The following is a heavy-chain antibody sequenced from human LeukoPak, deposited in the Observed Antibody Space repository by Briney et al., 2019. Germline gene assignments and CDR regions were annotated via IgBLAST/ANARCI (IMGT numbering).Heavy chain of an antibody. J-gene: IGHJ5*02. CDR2: IWYDGSNK. D-gene: IGHD3-10*01. CDR3: ARDPGDGSGSYFGGGFDP. Sequence: PGRSLRLSCAASGFTFSSYGMHWVRQAPGKGLEWVAGIWYDGSNKYYADSVKGRFTISRDNSKNTLYLQMNSLRAEDTAVYYCARDPGDGSGSYFGGGFDPWGQGTLVTVSS. V-gene: IGHV3-33*01. CDR1: GFTFSSYG.